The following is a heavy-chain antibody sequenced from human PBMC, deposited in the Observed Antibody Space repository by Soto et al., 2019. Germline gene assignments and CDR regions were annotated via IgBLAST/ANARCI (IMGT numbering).Heavy chain of an antibody. CDR1: GFTFSSYG. Sequence: GGSLRLSCAASGFTFSSYGMHWVRQAPGKGLEWVAVIWYDGSNKYYADSVKGRFTISRDNSKNTLYLQMNSLRAEDTAVYYCARGRYGGYAIPYYFDYWGQGTLVTVSS. J-gene: IGHJ4*02. CDR2: IWYDGSNK. V-gene: IGHV3-33*01. CDR3: ARGRYGGYAIPYYFDY. D-gene: IGHD2-2*01.